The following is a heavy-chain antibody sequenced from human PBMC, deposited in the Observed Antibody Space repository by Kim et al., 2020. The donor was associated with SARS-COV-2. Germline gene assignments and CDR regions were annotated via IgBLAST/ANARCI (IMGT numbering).Heavy chain of an antibody. Sequence: GKGRFTISRDNSKTTLYLQMNNLRDEETAVYYCAKERRKYCSGGSCHLEYWGQGTLVTVSS. D-gene: IGHD2-15*01. V-gene: IGHV3-33*06. CDR3: AKERRKYCSGGSCHLEY. J-gene: IGHJ4*02.